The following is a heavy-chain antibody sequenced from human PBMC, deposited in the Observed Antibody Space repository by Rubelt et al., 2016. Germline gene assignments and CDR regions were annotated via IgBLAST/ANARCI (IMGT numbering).Heavy chain of an antibody. CDR2: IYYSGST. CDR3: ARVRSSATMAPYYFDY. J-gene: IGHJ4*02. Sequence: QVQLQESGPGLVKPSETLSLTCTVSGGSISSYYWSWIRQPAGKGLEWIGYIYYSGSTNYNPSLKSRVTISVDTSKNQFSRQLSSGTAADTAVYYCARVRSSATMAPYYFDYWGQGTLVTVSS. V-gene: IGHV4-59*01. D-gene: IGHD6-25*01. CDR1: GGSISSYY.